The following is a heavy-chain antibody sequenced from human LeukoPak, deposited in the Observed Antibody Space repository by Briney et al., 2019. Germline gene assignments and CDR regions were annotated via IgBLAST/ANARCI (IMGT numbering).Heavy chain of an antibody. Sequence: GRSLRLSCAASGFTFSSYGMHWVRQAPGKGLEWVAVISYDGSNKYYADSVKGRFTISRDNSKNTLYLQMNSLRAEDTAVYYCAKADSSTSCLDYWGKGTLVTVSS. CDR1: GFTFSSYG. V-gene: IGHV3-30*18. D-gene: IGHD2-2*01. CDR3: AKADSSTSCLDY. J-gene: IGHJ4*02. CDR2: ISYDGSNK.